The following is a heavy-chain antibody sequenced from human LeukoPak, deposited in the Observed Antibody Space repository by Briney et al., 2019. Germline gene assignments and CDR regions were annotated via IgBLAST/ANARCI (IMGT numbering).Heavy chain of an antibody. V-gene: IGHV4-59*08. CDR1: GGSISSYY. CDR3: ARIPVTMVRGVYYFDY. Sequence: SETLSLTCTVSGGSISSYYWSWIRQPPGKGLEWIGYIYYSGSTNYNPSLKSRVTISVDTSKNQFSLKLSSVTAADTAVYYCARIPVTMVRGVYYFDYWGQGTLVTVSS. J-gene: IGHJ4*02. CDR2: IYYSGST. D-gene: IGHD3-10*01.